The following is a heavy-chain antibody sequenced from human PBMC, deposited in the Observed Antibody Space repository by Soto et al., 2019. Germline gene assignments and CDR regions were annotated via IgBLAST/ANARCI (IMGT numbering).Heavy chain of an antibody. CDR1: GGSISSYY. Sequence: QVQLQESGPGLVKPSETLSLTCTVSGGSISSYYWSWIRQPPGKGLEWIGYIYYSGSTNYNPSLKSRVTISVDTTKTQFSLKLSSVTAADTAVYYCARGIYGDYANWFDPWGQGTLVTVSS. V-gene: IGHV4-59*01. CDR2: IYYSGST. D-gene: IGHD4-17*01. J-gene: IGHJ5*02. CDR3: ARGIYGDYANWFDP.